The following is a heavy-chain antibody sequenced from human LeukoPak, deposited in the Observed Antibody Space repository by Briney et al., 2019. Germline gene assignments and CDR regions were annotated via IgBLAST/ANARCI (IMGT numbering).Heavy chain of an antibody. Sequence: SETLSLTCTVSGGSISSYYWSWIRQPPGKGLEWIGYIYYSGSTNYNPSLKSRVTISVDTSKNQFSLKLSSATAAATAVYYCARVPYSYAPANHYYYMDVWGKGTTVTVSS. CDR3: ARVPYSYAPANHYYYMDV. CDR1: GGSISSYY. D-gene: IGHD5-18*01. CDR2: IYYSGST. J-gene: IGHJ6*03. V-gene: IGHV4-59*01.